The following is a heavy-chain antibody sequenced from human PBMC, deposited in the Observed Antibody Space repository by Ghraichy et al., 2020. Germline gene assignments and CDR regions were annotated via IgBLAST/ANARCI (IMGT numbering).Heavy chain of an antibody. CDR2: ISAYNGNT. CDR3: ARDHGMTFFIAVVGPFDY. V-gene: IGHV1-18*01. CDR1: GYTFTSYG. J-gene: IGHJ4*02. Sequence: ASVKVSCKASGYTFTSYGISWVRQAPGQGLEWMGWISAYNGNTNYAQKLQGRVTMTTDTSTSTAYMELRSLRSDDTAVYYCARDHGMTFFIAVVGPFDYWGQGTLVTVSS. D-gene: IGHD6-19*01.